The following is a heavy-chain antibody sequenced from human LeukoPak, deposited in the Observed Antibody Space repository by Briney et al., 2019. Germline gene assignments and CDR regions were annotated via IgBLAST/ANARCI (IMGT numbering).Heavy chain of an antibody. CDR2: IIPIFGTA. D-gene: IGHD6-13*01. V-gene: IGHV1-69*13. CDR3: ASAPMRASSSWYYFDY. J-gene: IGHJ4*02. CDR1: GGTFSSYA. Sequence: ASVKVSCKASGGTFSSYAISWVRQAPGQGLEWMGGIIPIFGTANYAQKYQGRVTITADESTSTAYMELSSLRSEDTAVYYCASAPMRASSSWYYFDYWGQGTLVTVSS.